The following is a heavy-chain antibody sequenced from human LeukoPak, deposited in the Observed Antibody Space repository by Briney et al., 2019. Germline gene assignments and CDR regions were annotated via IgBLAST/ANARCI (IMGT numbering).Heavy chain of an antibody. Sequence: SETLSLTCTVFGGSISSSSYYWGWIRQPPGKGLEWIGSIYYSGSTCYNPSLKSRVTMSVDTSKNQFPLKLRSVTAADTAVYYCARSKRPGIAAAGSYNWFDPWGQGTLVTVSS. J-gene: IGHJ5*02. CDR2: IYYSGST. CDR3: ARSKRPGIAAAGSYNWFDP. CDR1: GGSISSSSYY. D-gene: IGHD6-13*01. V-gene: IGHV4-39*06.